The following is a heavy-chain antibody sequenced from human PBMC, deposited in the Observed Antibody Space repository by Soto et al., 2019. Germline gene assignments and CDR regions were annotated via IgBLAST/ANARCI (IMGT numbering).Heavy chain of an antibody. Sequence: QVQLVQSGVEVKKPGASVKVSCKASGYTFTNYAISWVRQAPGRGLEWMGWVNTYNGNPNYAQIFQGRITMTTDTSTGTAYMELRSLKSDDSAVYYCVRDSQYSTSWQRFDSWGQGTLVTVSS. V-gene: IGHV1-18*01. CDR3: VRDSQYSTSWQRFDS. J-gene: IGHJ4*02. CDR2: VNTYNGNP. D-gene: IGHD6-13*01. CDR1: GYTFTNYA.